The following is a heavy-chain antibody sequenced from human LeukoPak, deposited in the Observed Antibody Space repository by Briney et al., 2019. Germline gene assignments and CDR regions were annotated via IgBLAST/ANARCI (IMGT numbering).Heavy chain of an antibody. V-gene: IGHV1-46*01. Sequence: ASVKVSCKASGYTFTSYYMHWVRQAPGQGLEWMGIINPSGGSTSYAQKFQGRDTMTRDTSTSTVYMELSSLRSEDTAVYYCARAAAMAQRKYYFDYWGQGTLVTVSS. CDR1: GYTFTSYY. CDR3: ARAAAMAQRKYYFDY. J-gene: IGHJ4*02. CDR2: INPSGGST. D-gene: IGHD5-18*01.